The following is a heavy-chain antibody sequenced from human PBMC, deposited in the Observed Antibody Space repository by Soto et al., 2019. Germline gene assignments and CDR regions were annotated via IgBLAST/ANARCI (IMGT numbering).Heavy chain of an antibody. D-gene: IGHD3-22*01. CDR2: MNPNGGNT. Sequence: ASVKVSCKASGYTFTSYDINWVRQATGQGLEWMGWMNPNGGNTGYAQKFQGRVTMTRNTSISTAYMELSSLRSEDTAVYYCARVQFYYDSSGYYAVMYGMDVWGQGTTVTVSS. CDR3: ARVQFYYDSSGYYAVMYGMDV. V-gene: IGHV1-8*01. CDR1: GYTFTSYD. J-gene: IGHJ6*02.